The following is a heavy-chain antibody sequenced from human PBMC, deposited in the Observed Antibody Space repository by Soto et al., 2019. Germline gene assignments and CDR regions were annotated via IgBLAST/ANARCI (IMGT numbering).Heavy chain of an antibody. CDR3: ASIGAIAAAGTG. CDR2: INAGNGNT. J-gene: IGHJ4*02. Sequence: QVQLVQSGAEEKKPGASVKVSCKASGYTFTSYAMHWVRKAPGQRLEWMGWINAGNGNTKYSQKCQGRVTITRETSASTAYMELSSLRSEDTAGYYCASIGAIAAAGTGWGQGTLVTVSS. V-gene: IGHV1-3*05. CDR1: GYTFTSYA. D-gene: IGHD6-13*01.